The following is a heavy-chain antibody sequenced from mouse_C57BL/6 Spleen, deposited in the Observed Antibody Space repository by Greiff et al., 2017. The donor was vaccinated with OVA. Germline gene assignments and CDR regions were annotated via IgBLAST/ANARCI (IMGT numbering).Heavy chain of an antibody. D-gene: IGHD1-1*01. CDR2: IHPNSGST. Sequence: VQLQQSGAELVKPGASVKLSCKASGYTFTSYWMHWVKQRPGQGLEWIGMIHPNSGSTNYNEKFKSKATLTVDKSSSTAYMQLSSLTSEDSAVYYCARENYYGSHAMDYWGQGTSVTVSS. CDR3: ARENYYGSHAMDY. J-gene: IGHJ4*01. V-gene: IGHV1-64*01. CDR1: GYTFTSYW.